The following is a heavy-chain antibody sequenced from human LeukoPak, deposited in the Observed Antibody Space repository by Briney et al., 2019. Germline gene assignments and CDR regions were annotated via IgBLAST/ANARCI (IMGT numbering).Heavy chain of an antibody. Sequence: PSETLSLTCTVSGGSISSGGYYWSWIRQHPGKGLEWIGYIYYSGSTYYNPSLKSRVTISVDTSKNQFSLKLSSVTAADTAVYYCARWLRYSSSTPKVAREPSPWGQGTLVTVSS. CDR3: ARWLRYSSSTPKVAREPSP. V-gene: IGHV4-31*03. CDR1: GGSISSGGYY. D-gene: IGHD6-6*01. CDR2: IYYSGST. J-gene: IGHJ5*02.